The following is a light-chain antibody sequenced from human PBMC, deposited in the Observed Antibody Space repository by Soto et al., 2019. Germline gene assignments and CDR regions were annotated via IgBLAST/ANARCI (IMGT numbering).Light chain of an antibody. J-gene: IGLJ1*01. Sequence: QSVLTQPPSASGTPGQGVTISCSGSTSNIGSNYVYWYQQLPGTAPKLLIYRNNQRPSGVPDRFSGSKSGTSASLAISGLRSDDEADYFCATWDDSRNGFYGFGTGTKVTVL. CDR3: ATWDDSRNGFYG. CDR1: TSNIGSNY. V-gene: IGLV1-47*01. CDR2: RNN.